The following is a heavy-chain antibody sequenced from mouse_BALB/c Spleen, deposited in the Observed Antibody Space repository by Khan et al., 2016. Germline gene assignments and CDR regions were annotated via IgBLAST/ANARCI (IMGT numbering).Heavy chain of an antibody. CDR1: GYTFSNYW. J-gene: IGHJ4*01. Sequence: VQLQESGAELMKPGASVKISCKATGYTFSNYWIEWVKQRPGHGLEWIGDILPGDANSNYNENLKGKATLTADTSSNTAYMQLSSLTSEDSAVYYCARAWYSMAYWGQGTSVTVSS. CDR3: ARAWYSMAY. V-gene: IGHV1-9*01. CDR2: ILPGDANS.